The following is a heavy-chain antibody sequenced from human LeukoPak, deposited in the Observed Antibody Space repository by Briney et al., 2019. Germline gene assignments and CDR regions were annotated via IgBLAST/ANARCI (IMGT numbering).Heavy chain of an antibody. J-gene: IGHJ3*02. V-gene: IGHV4-30-2*01. Sequence: TLSLTCAVSGGSISSGGYSWNWIGQPPGKGLEWIGYIYHSGSTSYNPSLKSRVTISVDRSKNQFSLKLSSVTAADTAVYYCARAPGLGAFDIWGQGTMVTVSS. D-gene: IGHD1-14*01. CDR3: ARAPGLGAFDI. CDR1: GGSISSGGYS. CDR2: IYHSGST.